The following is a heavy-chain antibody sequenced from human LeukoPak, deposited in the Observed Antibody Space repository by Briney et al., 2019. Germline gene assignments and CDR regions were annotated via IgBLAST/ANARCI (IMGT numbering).Heavy chain of an antibody. Sequence: AVNVSCKASGYSFTGYYIHWVRQAPPQGLEGIGWINPNICCTNYAQKSQGRVTMTRATSISTASMELTRVRSDATAVYYCAREATAAVYFDHWGQGTLVTVSS. J-gene: IGHJ4*02. CDR1: GYSFTGYY. D-gene: IGHD6-13*01. CDR3: AREATAAVYFDH. CDR2: INPNICCT. V-gene: IGHV1-2*02.